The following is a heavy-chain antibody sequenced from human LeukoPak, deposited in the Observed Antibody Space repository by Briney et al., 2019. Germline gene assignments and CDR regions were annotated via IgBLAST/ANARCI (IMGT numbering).Heavy chain of an antibody. D-gene: IGHD6-13*01. Sequence: SETLSLTGAVYGGSFSGYYWSWIRQPPGKGLEWIGEINHSGSTNYNPSLKSRVTISVDTSKNQFSLKLSSVTAADTAVYYCARGYSSSWAGDQLDYWGQGTLVTVSS. CDR2: INHSGST. CDR3: ARGYSSSWAGDQLDY. J-gene: IGHJ4*02. V-gene: IGHV4-34*01. CDR1: GGSFSGYY.